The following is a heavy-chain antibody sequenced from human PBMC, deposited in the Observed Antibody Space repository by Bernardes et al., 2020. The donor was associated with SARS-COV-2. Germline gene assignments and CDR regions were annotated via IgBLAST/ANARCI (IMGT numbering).Heavy chain of an antibody. Sequence: GGSLRLSCAASGFIFSDYYMSWIRQAPGKGLEWVSYISRSSSYTNYADSVKGRFTISRDNAKNSLYLQMNSLRAEDTAVYYCARGSLGYCSSSSCYYMGAWGKGTTVTVSS. CDR3: ARGSLGYCSSSSCYYMGA. V-gene: IGHV3-11*05. J-gene: IGHJ6*03. CDR2: ISRSSSYT. D-gene: IGHD2-2*03. CDR1: GFIFSDYY.